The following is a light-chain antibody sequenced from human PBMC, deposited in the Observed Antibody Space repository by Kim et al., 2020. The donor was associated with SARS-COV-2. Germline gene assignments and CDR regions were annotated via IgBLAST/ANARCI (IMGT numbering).Light chain of an antibody. Sequence: DIQMTQSPSTLSASVGDRVTITCRASQSISIWLAWYQQKPGKAPKLLIYRASHLESGVPSRFSGSGSGTEFTLTITSLQPDDFATYYCQQYDNYSWTFGQGTKLEI. J-gene: IGKJ1*01. CDR1: QSISIW. CDR2: RAS. CDR3: QQYDNYSWT. V-gene: IGKV1-5*03.